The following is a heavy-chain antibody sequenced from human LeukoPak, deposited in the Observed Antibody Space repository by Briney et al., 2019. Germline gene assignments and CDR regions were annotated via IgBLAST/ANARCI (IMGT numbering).Heavy chain of an antibody. Sequence: GGSLRLSCAASGFTFSSYWMHWVRQGPGKGLVWVSRINSDGSSTSYADSVKGRFTISRDNSKNTLYLQMNSLRAEDTAVYYCAKTRPLDSSSWSHGDYWGQGTLVTVSS. V-gene: IGHV3-74*01. CDR3: AKTRPLDSSSWSHGDY. CDR2: INSDGSST. D-gene: IGHD6-13*01. J-gene: IGHJ4*02. CDR1: GFTFSSYW.